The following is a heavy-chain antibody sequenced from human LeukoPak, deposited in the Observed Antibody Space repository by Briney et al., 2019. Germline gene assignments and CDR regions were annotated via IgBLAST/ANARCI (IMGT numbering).Heavy chain of an antibody. J-gene: IGHJ4*02. Sequence: SETLSLTCTVSGYSISSGYYWGWIRQPPGKGLGWIGSIYHSGSSYYNPSLKSRVTISGDTSKNQFSLKLSSVTAADTAVYYCARVAHNSGWVPIRDYWGQGTLVTVSS. CDR3: ARVAHNSGWVPIRDY. CDR1: GYSISSGYY. V-gene: IGHV4-38-2*02. CDR2: IYHSGSS. D-gene: IGHD6-19*01.